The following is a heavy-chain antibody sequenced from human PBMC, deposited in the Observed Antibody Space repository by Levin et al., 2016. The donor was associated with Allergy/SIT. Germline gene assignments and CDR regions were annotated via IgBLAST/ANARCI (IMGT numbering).Heavy chain of an antibody. CDR1: GYIFTSYY. J-gene: IGHJ4*02. V-gene: IGHV1-46*03. CDR3: ARRGACSSSSCSLDF. D-gene: IGHD2-2*01. Sequence: ASVKVSCKASGYIFTSYYIHWVRQAPGQGLEWMGIINPSGGSTTYAQKFQGSITMTRDTSTNTVHMELNSLKSEDTAVYYCARRGACSSSSCSLDFWGQGTLVTVSS. CDR2: INPSGGST.